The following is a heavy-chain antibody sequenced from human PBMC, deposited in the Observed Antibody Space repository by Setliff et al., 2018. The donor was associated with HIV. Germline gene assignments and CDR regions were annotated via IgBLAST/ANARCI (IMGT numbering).Heavy chain of an antibody. J-gene: IGHJ4*02. V-gene: IGHV4-39*02. CDR2: VYYTGST. D-gene: IGHD3-22*01. CDR3: ATARADSSGSVGDY. CDR1: GGSVSRSSYY. Sequence: SETLSLTCTVSGGSVSRSSYYWGWIRQPTGKGLEWIGTVYYTGSTQYNPAFKSRVTISVDTSKNQFSLKLISVTAADTAVYYCATARADSSGSVGDYWGQGTLVTVSS.